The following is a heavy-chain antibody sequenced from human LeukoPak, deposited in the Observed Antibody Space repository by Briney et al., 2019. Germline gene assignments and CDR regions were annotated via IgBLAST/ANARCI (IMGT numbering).Heavy chain of an antibody. CDR2: IYYSGST. CDR1: GGSISSSSYY. V-gene: IGHV4-39*01. CDR3: ARGGYSSGWYGGYYYYYGMDV. J-gene: IGHJ6*02. D-gene: IGHD6-19*01. Sequence: SETLSLTCTVSGGSISSSSYYGGWIRQPPGKGLEWIGCIYYSGSTYYNPSLKSRVTISVDTSKNQFSLKLSSVTAADTAVYYCARGGYSSGWYGGYYYYYGMDVWGQGTTVTVSS.